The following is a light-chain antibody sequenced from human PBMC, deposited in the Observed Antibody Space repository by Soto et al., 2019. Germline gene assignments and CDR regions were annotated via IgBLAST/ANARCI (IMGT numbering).Light chain of an antibody. CDR2: DAS. V-gene: IGKV3-11*01. CDR1: QSVSRY. J-gene: IGKJ1*01. Sequence: EIVLTQSPGTLSLSPAQRATLSCRTSQSVSRYLAWYQQKPGQAPRLLIYDASTRATGISARFSGSGSGTDFTLTISSLESEDFAVYYCQQRSNWPVTFGQGTKVEVK. CDR3: QQRSNWPVT.